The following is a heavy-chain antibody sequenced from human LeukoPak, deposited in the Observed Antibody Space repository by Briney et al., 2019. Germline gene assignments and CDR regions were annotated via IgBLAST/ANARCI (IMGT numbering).Heavy chain of an antibody. J-gene: IGHJ3*01. CDR3: VREARHVFDF. Sequence: GGFRRLSCAASGFGFSVLTMNWVLQAPGKGLEWVSSISGRSSFIWYADSVKGRFIISRDNAENSLFLQLNGLRAEDTAVYYCVREARHVFDFWGRGKMLRVSS. CDR2: ISGRSSFI. V-gene: IGHV3-21*01. CDR1: GFGFSVLT.